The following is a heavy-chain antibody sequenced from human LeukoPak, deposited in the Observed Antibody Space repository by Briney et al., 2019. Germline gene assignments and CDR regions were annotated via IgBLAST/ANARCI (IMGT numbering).Heavy chain of an antibody. D-gene: IGHD3-22*01. J-gene: IGHJ4*02. Sequence: ASVKVSCKASGGTFSSYAISWVRQAPGQGLVWMGGITPIFGNTNYAQKLQGRVTMTTDTSTSTAYMELRSLRSDDTAVYYCAGRYYYDSSGYSDYDYWGQGTLVTVSS. V-gene: IGHV1-18*01. CDR1: GGTFSSYA. CDR3: AGRYYYDSSGYSDYDY. CDR2: ITPIFGNT.